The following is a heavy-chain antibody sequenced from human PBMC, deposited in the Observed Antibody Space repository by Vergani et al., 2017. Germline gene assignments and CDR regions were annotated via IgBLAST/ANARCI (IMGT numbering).Heavy chain of an antibody. J-gene: IGHJ6*03. CDR2: IFYSGTT. CDR3: ARVDTQVPATSHFYYMDV. V-gene: IGHV4-31*11. D-gene: IGHD6-25*01. Sequence: QVQLQESGPGVVKPSQTLSLTCAVSGGSISSGEHCWTWIRQRPGKGLEWIGYIFYSGTTYDNPSLRSRLTISVDTSQNQFSLKLRSVTAADTAVYYCARVDTQVPATSHFYYMDVWGKGTTVVVSS. CDR1: GGSISSGEHC.